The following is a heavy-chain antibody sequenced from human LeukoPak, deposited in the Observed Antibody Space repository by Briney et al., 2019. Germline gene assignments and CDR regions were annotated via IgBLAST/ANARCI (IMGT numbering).Heavy chain of an antibody. CDR2: INPNSGGT. J-gene: IGHJ4*02. D-gene: IGHD6-13*01. V-gene: IGHV1-2*02. CDR1: GYTFTGYY. CDR3: ASPGIAAAGTPGDY. Sequence: ASVKVSCKASGYTFTGYYMHWVRQAPGQGPEWMGWINPNSGGTNYAQKFQGRVTMTRDTSISTAYMELSRLRSDDTAVYYCASPGIAAAGTPGDYWGQGTLVTVSS.